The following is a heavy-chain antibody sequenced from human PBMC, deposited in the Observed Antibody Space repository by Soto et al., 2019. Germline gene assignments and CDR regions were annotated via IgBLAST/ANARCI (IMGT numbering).Heavy chain of an antibody. D-gene: IGHD3-16*01. Sequence: SETLSLTCTVSCGSISDYFWTWIRQPAGKGLEWIGRIYTTGSTNYNPSLKSRVTMSVDTSKNQFSLKVSSVTAADTAVYYCARLGTNGQTLDYWGQGTLVTVSS. CDR2: IYTTGST. J-gene: IGHJ4*02. V-gene: IGHV4-4*07. CDR3: ARLGTNGQTLDY. CDR1: CGSISDYF.